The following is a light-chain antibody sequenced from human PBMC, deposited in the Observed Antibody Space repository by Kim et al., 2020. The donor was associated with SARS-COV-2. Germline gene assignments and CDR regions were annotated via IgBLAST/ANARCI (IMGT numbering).Light chain of an antibody. V-gene: IGLV6-57*03. CDR3: QSYNRSNVI. CDR2: EDD. Sequence: GEKVTPPCTRSGGSIGDNYVQWYQQRPGGAPTTLIYEDDQRPSGVPDRFSGSIDSSSNSASLTISGLKTEDEADYYCQSYNRSNVIFGGGTQLTVL. J-gene: IGLJ2*01. CDR1: GGSIGDNY.